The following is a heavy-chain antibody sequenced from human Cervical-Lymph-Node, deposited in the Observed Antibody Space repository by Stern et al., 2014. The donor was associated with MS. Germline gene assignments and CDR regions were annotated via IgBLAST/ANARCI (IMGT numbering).Heavy chain of an antibody. CDR2: IKQDGNEK. J-gene: IGHJ4*02. D-gene: IGHD1-7*01. CDR1: GFTFRDYW. CDR3: ARENFDHFDY. Sequence: EVQLEESGGDLVQPGGSLRLSCAASGFTFRDYWMTWVRQAPGKGLEWVANIKQDGNEKYYVDSVKGRFTISRDNAKNSMYLQMNSLRAEDTAVYFCARENFDHFDYWGQGTLVTVSS. V-gene: IGHV3-7*01.